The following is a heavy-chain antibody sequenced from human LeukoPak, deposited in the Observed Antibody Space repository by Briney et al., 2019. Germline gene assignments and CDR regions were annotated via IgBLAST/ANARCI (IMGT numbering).Heavy chain of an antibody. Sequence: SGGSLRLCCAASGFTFSSYWMHWVRQAPGKGLVWVSRIIMDGSSTRSTYADSVKGRFTISRDNAKYTLYLEMNSLRAEDTAVYYCARDGRYWYFDLWGRGTLVTVSS. CDR2: IIMDGSST. V-gene: IGHV3-74*01. CDR3: ARDGRYWYFDL. CDR1: GFTFSSYW. J-gene: IGHJ2*01.